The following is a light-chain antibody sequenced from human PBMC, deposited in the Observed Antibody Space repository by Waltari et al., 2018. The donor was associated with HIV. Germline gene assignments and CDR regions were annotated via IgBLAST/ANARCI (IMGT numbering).Light chain of an antibody. CDR1: TGAVTSGHY. CDR2: YTS. Sequence: QAVVTQEPSLTVSPGGTVTLTCGSSTGAVTSGHYPYWFQQKPGQAPRTLIYYTSNKHSWPPARCSGSRLGGKAALTLSGAQPEDEAEYYCLLSYIGARQWGFGGGTKLTVL. V-gene: IGLV7-46*01. J-gene: IGLJ2*01. CDR3: LLSYIGARQWG.